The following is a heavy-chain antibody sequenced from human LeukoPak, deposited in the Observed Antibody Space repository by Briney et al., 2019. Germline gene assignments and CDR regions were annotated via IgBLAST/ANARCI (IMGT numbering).Heavy chain of an antibody. Sequence: PSETLSLTCTVSGGSISSDNYYWGWIRQPPGKGLDWIGSIFYPGNTYYNPSLKSRVTMSVDTSKNQFSLTLTSVTAADTAVYYCARQGESNSWYSPDYWGQGTLVTVSS. CDR1: GGSISSDNYY. CDR3: ARQGESNSWYSPDY. J-gene: IGHJ4*02. V-gene: IGHV4-39*01. CDR2: IFYPGNT. D-gene: IGHD6-13*01.